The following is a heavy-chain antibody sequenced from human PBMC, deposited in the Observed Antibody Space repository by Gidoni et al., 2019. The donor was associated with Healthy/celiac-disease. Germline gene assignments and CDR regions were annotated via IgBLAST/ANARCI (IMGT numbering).Heavy chain of an antibody. CDR2: IIPIFGTA. Sequence: QVQLVQSGAEVKKPGSSVKVSCKASGGTFSSYAISWVRQAPGQGLEWMGGIIPIFGTANYAQKFQGRVTITADESTSTAYMELSSLRSEDTAVYYCAFRNYYDSSGYPDILSDYWGQGTLVTVSS. D-gene: IGHD3-22*01. J-gene: IGHJ4*02. CDR1: GGTFSSYA. V-gene: IGHV1-69*01. CDR3: AFRNYYDSSGYPDILSDY.